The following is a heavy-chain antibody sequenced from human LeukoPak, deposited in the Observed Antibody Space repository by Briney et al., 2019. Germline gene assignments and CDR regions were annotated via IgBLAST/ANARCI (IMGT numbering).Heavy chain of an antibody. D-gene: IGHD6-6*01. CDR1: GGSISSGSYY. CDR3: ARSIAARRFFDY. CDR2: IYTSGST. Sequence: SQTLSLTCTVSGGSISSGSYYWSWIRQPAGKGLEWIGRIYTSGSTNYNPSLKSRVTISVDTSKNQFSLKLSSVTAADTAVYYCARSIAARRFFDYWGQGTLVTVSS. J-gene: IGHJ4*02. V-gene: IGHV4-61*02.